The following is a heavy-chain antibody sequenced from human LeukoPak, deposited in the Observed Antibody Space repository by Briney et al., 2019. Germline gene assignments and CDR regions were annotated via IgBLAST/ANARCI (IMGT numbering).Heavy chain of an antibody. CDR3: AREGHSGNYPRA. J-gene: IGHJ5*02. CDR1: GFTFTTYS. CDR2: IKQDGSEK. Sequence: PGGSLGLSCASSGFTFTTYSMTWVRQAPGKGLEWVANIKQDGSEKHYGDSAKGRFTIPRDNAKGSLYLQMHSLRPDDTAVYYCAREGHSGNYPRAWGQGTPVTLSS. D-gene: IGHD1-26*01. V-gene: IGHV3-7*01.